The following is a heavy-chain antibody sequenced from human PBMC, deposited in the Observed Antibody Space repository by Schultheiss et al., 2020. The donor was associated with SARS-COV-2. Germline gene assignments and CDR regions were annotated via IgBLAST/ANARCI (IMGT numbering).Heavy chain of an antibody. J-gene: IGHJ4*02. V-gene: IGHV4-61*01. D-gene: IGHD3-3*01. CDR2: IYYSGST. CDR3: ARAGITIFGVVTHFDY. Sequence: GSLRLSCTVSGGSVSSGSYYWSWIRQPPGKGLEWIGYIYYSGSTYYNPSLKSRVTISVDTSKNQFSLKLSSVTAADTAVYYCARAGITIFGVVTHFDYWGQGTLVTVSS. CDR1: GGSVSSGSYY.